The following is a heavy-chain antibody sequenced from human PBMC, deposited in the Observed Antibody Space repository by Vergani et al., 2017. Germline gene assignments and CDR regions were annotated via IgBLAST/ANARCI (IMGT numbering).Heavy chain of an antibody. V-gene: IGHV3-21*01. CDR2: ISSSSSYI. Sequence: EVQLVESGGGLVKPGGSLRLSCAASGFTFSRYSMNWVRQAPGKGLEWVSSISSSSSYIYYADSVKGRFTLARDNAKNSLYLQMNSLRAEDTAVYYCARDLFYYDSSGYYSGFYDYWGQGTLVTVSS. CDR3: ARDLFYYDSSGYYSGFYDY. CDR1: GFTFSRYS. D-gene: IGHD3-22*01. J-gene: IGHJ4*02.